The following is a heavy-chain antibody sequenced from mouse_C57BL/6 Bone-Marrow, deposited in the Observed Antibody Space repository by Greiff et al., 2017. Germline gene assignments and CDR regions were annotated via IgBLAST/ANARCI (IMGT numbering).Heavy chain of an antibody. D-gene: IGHD1-1*01. CDR2: ISGGGGNT. CDR1: GFTFSSYN. Sequence: VESGRGLVKPGGSLKLSCAASGFTFSSYNMSWVRQTPEKELQWVAAISGGGGNTYYPDSVKGRFTISRDNDKNILYLQMSSLRSEDTALYYCSRQVTTVLATKYFDVWGTGTTVTVSS. CDR3: SRQVTTVLATKYFDV. J-gene: IGHJ1*03. V-gene: IGHV5-9*01.